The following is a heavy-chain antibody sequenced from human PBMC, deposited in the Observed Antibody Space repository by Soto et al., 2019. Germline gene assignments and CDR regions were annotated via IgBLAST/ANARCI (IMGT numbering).Heavy chain of an antibody. CDR3: ARDRVVVVAGGGYGMDV. J-gene: IGHJ6*02. D-gene: IGHD2-15*01. Sequence: SVKVSCKASGGTSSSYAISWVRQAPGQGLEWMGGIIPIFGTANYAQKFQGRVTITADESTSTAYMELSSLRSEDTAVYYCARDRVVVVAGGGYGMDVWGQGTTVTV. CDR1: GGTSSSYA. CDR2: IIPIFGTA. V-gene: IGHV1-69*13.